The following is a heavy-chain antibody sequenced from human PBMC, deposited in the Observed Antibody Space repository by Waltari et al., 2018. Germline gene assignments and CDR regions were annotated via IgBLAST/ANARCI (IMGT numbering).Heavy chain of an antibody. CDR1: GYTFTGHY. Sequence: QVQLVQSGAEVKKPGSSVKVSCKAPGYTFTGHYMHRVPRAPGQGLEWMGWINPNSGGTNYAQKFQGKVTMTRDTSISTAYMELSRLRSDDTAVYYCARDGAGYSSSWRTMYNWFDPWGQGTLVTVSS. V-gene: IGHV1-2*02. D-gene: IGHD6-13*01. J-gene: IGHJ5*02. CDR3: ARDGAGYSSSWRTMYNWFDP. CDR2: INPNSGGT.